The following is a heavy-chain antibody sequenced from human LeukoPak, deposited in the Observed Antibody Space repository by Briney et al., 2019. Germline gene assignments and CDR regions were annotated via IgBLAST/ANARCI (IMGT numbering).Heavy chain of an antibody. Sequence: SETLSLTCTVSGGSVSSYYWSWIRQSPGKGLEWIGYVYNSENTKYNSSLESRVTMSIDTSKNRFFLELSSVTAADTAVYYCARFYSGPSGWFVLWYFDLWGRGTLVTVSS. CDR1: GGSVSSYY. D-gene: IGHD6-19*01. CDR2: VYNSENT. J-gene: IGHJ2*01. CDR3: ARFYSGPSGWFVLWYFDL. V-gene: IGHV4-4*09.